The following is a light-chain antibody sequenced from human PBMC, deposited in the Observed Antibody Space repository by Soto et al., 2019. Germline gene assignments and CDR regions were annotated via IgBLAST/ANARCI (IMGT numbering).Light chain of an antibody. V-gene: IGKV3-15*01. J-gene: IGKJ2*01. CDR3: QQYNNWPPYT. CDR2: GAS. CDR1: QRVSSN. Sequence: EIVMTQSPATLSVSPGERATLSCRASQRVSSNVAWYQQKPGQAPRLLIYGASTRATGIPARFSGSGSETEFTLTISSLQSEDFAVYYCQQYNNWPPYTFGQGTKVDI.